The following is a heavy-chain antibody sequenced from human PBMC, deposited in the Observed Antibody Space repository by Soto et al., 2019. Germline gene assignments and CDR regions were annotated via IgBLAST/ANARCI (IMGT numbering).Heavy chain of an antibody. CDR2: VIPLLDAS. V-gene: IGHV1-69*08. J-gene: IGHJ6*03. D-gene: IGHD1-1*01. CDR3: ASGKSQMSQDRMGFYYYMDV. CDR1: GAAFSNYT. Sequence: QVQLVQSGADVKKPGSSVKISCTASGAAFSNYTFTWVRRAPGQGLEWVGRVIPLLDASNYAEKFQDSAIISADRSTSTVYMELIGLRSEDSAIYYCASGKSQMSQDRMGFYYYMDVWGKGTTVTVSS.